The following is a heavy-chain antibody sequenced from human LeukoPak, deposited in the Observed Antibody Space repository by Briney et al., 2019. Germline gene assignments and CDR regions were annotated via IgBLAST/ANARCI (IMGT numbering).Heavy chain of an antibody. CDR2: ISYDGSNK. CDR1: GFTFSSYG. D-gene: IGHD2-15*01. Sequence: GRSLRLSCAASGFTFSSYGMHWVRQAPGKGLEWVAVISYDGSNKYYADSVKGRFTISRHNSKNTLYVQMNSQRPEDTAMYYCAKVASAGDVYYSYGMDLSRKGTT. J-gene: IGHJ6*04. CDR3: AKVASAGDVYYSYGMDL. V-gene: IGHV3-30*18.